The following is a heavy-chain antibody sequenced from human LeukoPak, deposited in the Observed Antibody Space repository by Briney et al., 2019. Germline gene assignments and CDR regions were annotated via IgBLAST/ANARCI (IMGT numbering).Heavy chain of an antibody. D-gene: IGHD2-2*02. J-gene: IGHJ5*02. V-gene: IGHV4-59*01. Sequence: PSETLSLTCTVSGGSISSYYWSWIRQPPGKGLEWIGYIYYSGSTNYNPSLKSRVTISVDTSKNQFSLKLSSVPAADTAVYYCARAIPYNWFDPWGQGTLVTVSS. CDR2: IYYSGST. CDR1: GGSISSYY. CDR3: ARAIPYNWFDP.